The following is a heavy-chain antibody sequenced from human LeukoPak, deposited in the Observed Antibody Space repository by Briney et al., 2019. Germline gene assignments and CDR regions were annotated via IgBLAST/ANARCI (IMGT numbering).Heavy chain of an antibody. J-gene: IGHJ3*02. Sequence: ASVKVSCKASGYTFTGYYMHWVPQAPGQGLEWMGWINPNSGGTNYAQKSQGRVTMTRDTSISTAYMELSRLRSDDTAVYYCARGAYYDFWSTRAFDIWGQGTMVTVSS. CDR1: GYTFTGYY. D-gene: IGHD3-3*01. CDR3: ARGAYYDFWSTRAFDI. V-gene: IGHV1-2*02. CDR2: INPNSGGT.